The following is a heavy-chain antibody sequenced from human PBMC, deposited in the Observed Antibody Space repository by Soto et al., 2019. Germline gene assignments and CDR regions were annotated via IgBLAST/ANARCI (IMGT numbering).Heavy chain of an antibody. D-gene: IGHD3-3*01. CDR3: AKDNRAGITIFGVVSPPHPDV. CDR2: VSGSGGST. CDR1: GFTFSNYA. V-gene: IGHV3-23*01. J-gene: IGHJ6*02. Sequence: PGGSLRLSCAASGFTFSNYAMSWVRQAPGKGLEWVSAVSGSGGSTYYADSVKGRFTISRDNSKNTLYLQMNSLRAEDTAVYYCAKDNRAGITIFGVVSPPHPDVWGQGTTVTVSS.